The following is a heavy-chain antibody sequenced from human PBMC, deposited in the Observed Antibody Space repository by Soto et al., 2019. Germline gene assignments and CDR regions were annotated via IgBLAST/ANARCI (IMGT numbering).Heavy chain of an antibody. CDR1: GFTFRDYA. J-gene: IGHJ4*02. D-gene: IGHD5-18*01. V-gene: IGHV3-23*01. Sequence: EVQLLESGGGLVRPGGSLRLSCAASGFTFRDYAMNWVRQAPGKGLEWVSSINDIGGSTYYADSVKDRFTISRDYSKNTLYLQMSSLRAEDTAVYYCARVTSSDRAYSYGPSDYWGQGTMVAVSS. CDR3: ARVTSSDRAYSYGPSDY. CDR2: INDIGGST.